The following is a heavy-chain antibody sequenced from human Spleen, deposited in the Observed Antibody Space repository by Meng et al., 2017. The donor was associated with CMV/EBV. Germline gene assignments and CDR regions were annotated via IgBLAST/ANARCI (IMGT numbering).Heavy chain of an antibody. CDR3: ARDVYGFGECDY. Sequence: GESLKISCAASGFTFNTYSMNWVRQAPGKGLEWVSSISSSGSYIFYADSVKGRFTISRDNAKNSLYLQMNSLRAEDTAVYYCARDVYGFGECDYWGQGTLVTVSS. CDR2: ISSSGSYI. D-gene: IGHD3-10*01. V-gene: IGHV3-21*01. CDR1: GFTFNTYS. J-gene: IGHJ4*02.